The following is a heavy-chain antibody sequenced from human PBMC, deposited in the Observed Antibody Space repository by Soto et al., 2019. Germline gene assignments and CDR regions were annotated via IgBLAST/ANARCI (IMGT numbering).Heavy chain of an antibody. J-gene: IGHJ4*02. Sequence: GGSLRLSCAASGFTFDDYAMHWVRQAPGKGLEWVSGISWNSGSIGYADSVKGRFTISRDNAKNSLYLQMNSLRAEDTALYYCAKGALGYSGSYYFDYWGQGTLVTVSS. V-gene: IGHV3-9*01. D-gene: IGHD1-26*01. CDR3: AKGALGYSGSYYFDY. CDR2: ISWNSGSI. CDR1: GFTFDDYA.